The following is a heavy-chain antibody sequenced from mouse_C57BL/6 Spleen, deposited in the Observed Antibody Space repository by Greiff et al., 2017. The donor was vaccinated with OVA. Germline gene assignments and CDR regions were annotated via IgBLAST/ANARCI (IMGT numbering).Heavy chain of an antibody. CDR3: ARRGDYYGSSSWYFDV. J-gene: IGHJ1*03. Sequence: QVQLQQSGPELVKPGASVKISCKASGYAFSSSWMNWVKQRPGKGLEWIGRIYPGDGDTNYNGKFKGKATLTADKSSSTAYMQRSSLTSEDSAVYFCARRGDYYGSSSWYFDVWGTGTTVTVSS. D-gene: IGHD1-1*01. CDR1: GYAFSSSW. CDR2: IYPGDGDT. V-gene: IGHV1-82*01.